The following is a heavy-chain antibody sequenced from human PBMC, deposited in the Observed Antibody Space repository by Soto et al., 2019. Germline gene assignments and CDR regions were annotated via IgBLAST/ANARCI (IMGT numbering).Heavy chain of an antibody. CDR1: GFTFSTFG. Sequence: EVQLVEPGGGLVQPGGSLRLSCAASGFTFSTFGMNWVRQAPGKGLEWVSYISGGTSIIYYADSVKGRFTISRDNAKNSLYLQMNSLRVEDTAVYYCASVIGATREDYWGQGTLVTVSS. CDR2: ISGGTSII. V-gene: IGHV3-48*01. CDR3: ASVIGATREDY. J-gene: IGHJ4*02. D-gene: IGHD3-16*02.